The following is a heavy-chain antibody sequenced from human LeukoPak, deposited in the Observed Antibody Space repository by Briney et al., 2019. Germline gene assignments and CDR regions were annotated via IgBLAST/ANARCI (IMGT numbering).Heavy chain of an antibody. V-gene: IGHV3-23*01. CDR3: LSIVETTFDAFDI. J-gene: IGHJ3*02. D-gene: IGHD2/OR15-2a*01. CDR1: GFTFGSYA. Sequence: GGSLRLSCAASGFTFGSYAMTWVRQAPGKGLEWVSTFSGTGVNTYYADSVKGRFTISRDNSKNTLYLQMNSLRAEDTAVYYCLSIVETTFDAFDIWGQGTMVTVSS. CDR2: FSGTGVNT.